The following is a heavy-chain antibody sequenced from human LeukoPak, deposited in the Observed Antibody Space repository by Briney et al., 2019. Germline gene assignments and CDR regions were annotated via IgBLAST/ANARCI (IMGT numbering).Heavy chain of an antibody. CDR2: IYYSGST. CDR1: GASISRYY. J-gene: IGHJ3*02. Sequence: KASETLSLTCSVSGASISRYYWSWIRQPPMKGLEWIGQIYYSGSTNYNPSLQSRVTISVDTSKSQFSLKLSSVTAADTAVYYCARVGFYARAFDIWGQGTMITVSS. D-gene: IGHD2/OR15-2a*01. V-gene: IGHV4-59*01. CDR3: ARVGFYARAFDI.